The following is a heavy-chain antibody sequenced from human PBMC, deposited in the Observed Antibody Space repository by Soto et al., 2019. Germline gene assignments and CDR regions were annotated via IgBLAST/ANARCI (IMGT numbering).Heavy chain of an antibody. V-gene: IGHV3-49*04. CDR2: IRSKAYGGTT. CDR3: KVVPAAIYYYYGMDV. CDR1: GFTFGDYA. J-gene: IGHJ6*02. Sequence: GGSLRLSCTASGFTFGDYAMSWVRQAPGKGLEWVGFIRSKAYGGTTEYAASVKGRFTISRDDSKSIAYLQMNSLKTEDTAVYYCKVVPAAIYYYYGMDVWGQGTTVTVSS. D-gene: IGHD2-2*01.